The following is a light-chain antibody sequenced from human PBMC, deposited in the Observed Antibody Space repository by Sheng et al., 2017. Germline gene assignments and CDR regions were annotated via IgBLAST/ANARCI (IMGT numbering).Light chain of an antibody. CDR1: SSDVGGYNY. V-gene: IGLV2-23*02. J-gene: IGLJ2*01. CDR3: CSYAGSSTFA. Sequence: QSALTQPPSASGSPGQSVTISCTGTSSDVGGYNYVSWYQQHPGKAPKLMIYEVSKRPSGVSNRFSGSKSGNTASLTISGLQAEDEAEYYCCSYAGSSTFAFGGGTKLTVL. CDR2: EVS.